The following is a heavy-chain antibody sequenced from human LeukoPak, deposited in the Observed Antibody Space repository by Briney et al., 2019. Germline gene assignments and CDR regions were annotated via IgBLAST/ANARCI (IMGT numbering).Heavy chain of an antibody. D-gene: IGHD3-10*01. V-gene: IGHV1-18*01. CDR1: GYTFTSYG. CDR3: ARGSGRYYYCYMDV. CDR2: ISAYNGNT. J-gene: IGHJ6*03. Sequence: ASVKVSCKASGYTFTSYGISWVRQAPGQGLEWMGWISAYNGNTNYAQKLQGRVTMTTDTSTSTAYMELRTLRSDDTAVYYCARGSGRYYYCYMDVWGKGTTVTVSS.